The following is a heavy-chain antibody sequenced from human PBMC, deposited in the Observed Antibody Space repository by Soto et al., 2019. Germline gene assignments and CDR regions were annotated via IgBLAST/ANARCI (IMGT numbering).Heavy chain of an antibody. Sequence: QVQLVQSGAEVKKPGASVKVSCKAPGDTFTANYIHWVRQAPGQGFEWMGWFNPKSGGTTYPQKFPGRVTTTRDTSHSTVYMTLTRLTSYATAVYYCARDLATAGGRSGFDSWGQGTPVTVSS. CDR3: ARDLATAGGRSGFDS. CDR2: FNPKSGGT. J-gene: IGHJ4*02. CDR1: GDTFTANY. D-gene: IGHD1-26*01. V-gene: IGHV1-2*02.